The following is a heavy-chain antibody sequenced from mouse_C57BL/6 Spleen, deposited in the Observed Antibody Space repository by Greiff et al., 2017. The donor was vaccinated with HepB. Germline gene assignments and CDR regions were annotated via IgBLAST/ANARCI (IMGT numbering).Heavy chain of an antibody. Sequence: QVQLKQPGAELVKPGASVKLSCKASGYTFTSYWMHWVKQRPGQGLEWIGMIHPNSGSTNYNEKFKSKATLTVDKSSSTAYMQLSSLTSEDSAVYYCASDDYYGSSGAYWGQGTLVTVSA. CDR3: ASDDYYGSSGAY. J-gene: IGHJ3*01. CDR1: GYTFTSYW. D-gene: IGHD1-1*01. CDR2: IHPNSGST. V-gene: IGHV1-64*01.